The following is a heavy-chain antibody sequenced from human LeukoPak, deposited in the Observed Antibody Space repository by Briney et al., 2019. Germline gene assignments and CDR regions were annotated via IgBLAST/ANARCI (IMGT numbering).Heavy chain of an antibody. V-gene: IGHV4-39*01. CDR2: IYYSGST. Sequence: SETLSLTCTVSGGSISSSSYYWGWIRQPPGKGLEWIGSIYYSGSTFYNPSLKSRVTISVDTSKNQFSLKLTSVTAADTAVYYCARSPNRNPGGRYFDLWGRGTLVTVSS. CDR3: ARSPNRNPGGRYFDL. D-gene: IGHD2/OR15-2a*01. J-gene: IGHJ2*01. CDR1: GGSISSSSYY.